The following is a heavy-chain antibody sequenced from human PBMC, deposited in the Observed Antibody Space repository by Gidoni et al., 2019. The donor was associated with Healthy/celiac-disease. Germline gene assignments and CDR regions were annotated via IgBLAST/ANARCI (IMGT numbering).Heavy chain of an antibody. CDR1: GYTFTSYY. CDR2: INPSGGST. CDR3: ARAPTTVVTLSFYFDY. Sequence: QVQLVQSGAEVKKPGASVKVSCKASGYTFTSYYMHWVRQAPGQGLEWMGIINPSGGSTSYAQKFQGRVTMTRDMSTSTVYMELSSLRSEDTAVYYCARAPTTVVTLSFYFDYWGQGTLVTVSS. V-gene: IGHV1-46*01. D-gene: IGHD4-17*01. J-gene: IGHJ4*02.